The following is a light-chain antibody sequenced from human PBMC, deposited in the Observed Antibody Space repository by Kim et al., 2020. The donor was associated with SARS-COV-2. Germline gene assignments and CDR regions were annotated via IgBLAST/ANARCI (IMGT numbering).Light chain of an antibody. J-gene: IGLJ2*01. V-gene: IGLV3-19*01. CDR3: NSRDSNDNVV. CDR2: GKN. CDR1: SLRSYA. Sequence: VASGQAARTTCQGDSLRSYAATWYQQQPGQAPIVVSYGKNSRPSGIQERFSGSSSGNTASLTITGNQAVDEADYYCNSRDSNDNVVFGGGTQLTVL.